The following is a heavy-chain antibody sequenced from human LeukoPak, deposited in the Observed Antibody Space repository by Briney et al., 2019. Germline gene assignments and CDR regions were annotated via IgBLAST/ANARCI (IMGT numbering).Heavy chain of an antibody. Sequence: PGRSLRLSCAASGFTFSSYAMHWVRQAPGKGLEWVAVISYDGSNKYYADSVKGRFTISRDNSKNTLYLQMNSLRAEDTAVYYRARDPGYCSSTSCYKPPGYYYGMDVWGQGTTVTVSS. J-gene: IGHJ6*02. CDR2: ISYDGSNK. V-gene: IGHV3-30-3*01. CDR3: ARDPGYCSSTSCYKPPGYYYGMDV. D-gene: IGHD2-2*02. CDR1: GFTFSSYA.